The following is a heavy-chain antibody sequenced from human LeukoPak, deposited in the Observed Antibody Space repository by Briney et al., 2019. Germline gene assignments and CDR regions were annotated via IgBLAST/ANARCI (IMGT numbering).Heavy chain of an antibody. CDR1: GFTFSSYA. Sequence: GRSLRLSCAASGFTFSSYAMYWVRQAPGKGLEWVSGIGGGGGARTYYADSVKGRFTISRDNSKNTLYLQMNSLRAEDTAVYYCAKKVSAVAGERGLDCWGQGTLVAVSS. V-gene: IGHV3-23*01. D-gene: IGHD6-19*01. J-gene: IGHJ4*02. CDR3: AKKVSAVAGERGLDC. CDR2: IGGGGGART.